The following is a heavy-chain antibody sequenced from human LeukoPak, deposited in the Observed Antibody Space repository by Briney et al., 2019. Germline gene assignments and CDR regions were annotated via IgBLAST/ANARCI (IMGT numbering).Heavy chain of an antibody. Sequence: ASVKVSCKASGYTFTSYAMHWVRQAPGQRLEWMGWINVGNGNTKYSQKFQGRVTITRDTSASTAYMELSSLRSEDTAVYYCARGDCGGNGCYYIDYWGQGTLVTVSS. D-gene: IGHD2-21*01. V-gene: IGHV1-3*01. CDR2: INVGNGNT. CDR3: ARGDCGGNGCYYIDY. J-gene: IGHJ4*02. CDR1: GYTFTSYA.